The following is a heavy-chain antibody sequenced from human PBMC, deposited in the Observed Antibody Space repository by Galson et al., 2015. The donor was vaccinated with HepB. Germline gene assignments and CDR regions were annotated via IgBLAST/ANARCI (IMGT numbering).Heavy chain of an antibody. CDR3: ARVGDVDQFSDDY. J-gene: IGHJ4*02. V-gene: IGHV3-30-3*01. Sequence: SLRLSCAASGFSFSSRTIHWVRQAPGKGLEWLAGILYDGSNEHYADSVEGRFTISRDNSKNTLYLQMDSLRAEDTAVYYCARVGDVDQFSDDYWGQGTMVTVSS. CDR2: ILYDGSNE. D-gene: IGHD2-2*01. CDR1: GFSFSSRT.